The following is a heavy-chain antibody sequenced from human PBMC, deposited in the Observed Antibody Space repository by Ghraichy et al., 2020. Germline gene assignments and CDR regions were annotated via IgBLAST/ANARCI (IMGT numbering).Heavy chain of an antibody. J-gene: IGHJ6*02. V-gene: IGHV1-69*06. CDR2: IIPIFGTA. CDR3: ARRYDILTGYQMDV. CDR1: GGTFSSYA. Sequence: SVKVSCKASGGTFSSYAISWVRQAPGQGLEWMGGIIPIFGTANYAQKFQGRVTITADKSTSTAYMELSSLRSEDTAVYYCARRYDILTGYQMDVWGQGTTVTVSS. D-gene: IGHD3-9*01.